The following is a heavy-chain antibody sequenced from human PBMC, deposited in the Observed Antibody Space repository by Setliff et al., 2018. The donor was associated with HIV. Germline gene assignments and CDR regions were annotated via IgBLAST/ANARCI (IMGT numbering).Heavy chain of an antibody. V-gene: IGHV3-21*01. CDR2: ISSSSTYI. CDR1: GFSFSTYS. Sequence: PGGSLRLSCAASGFSFSTYSMMWVRQALGKGLEWVSSISSSSTYIYYADSVRGRFTISRDNARNSLYLQMNSLRAEDTAVYSCARVPADFWGQGTLVTVSS. J-gene: IGHJ4*02. D-gene: IGHD2-2*01. CDR3: ARVPADF.